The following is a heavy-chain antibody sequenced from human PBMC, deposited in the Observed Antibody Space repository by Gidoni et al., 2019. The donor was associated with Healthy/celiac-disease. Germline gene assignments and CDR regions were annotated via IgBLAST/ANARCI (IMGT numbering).Heavy chain of an antibody. D-gene: IGHD3-22*01. CDR3: AREYYDSSGYSNFDD. V-gene: IGHV1-2*02. Sequence: QVQLVQSGAEVKKPGASVKVSCKASGYTFTGYYMHWVRQAPGQGLEWMGWINPNSGGTNYAQKFQGRVTMTRDTSISTAYMELSRLRSDDTAVYYCAREYYDSSGYSNFDDWGQGTLVTVSS. CDR1: GYTFTGYY. CDR2: INPNSGGT. J-gene: IGHJ4*02.